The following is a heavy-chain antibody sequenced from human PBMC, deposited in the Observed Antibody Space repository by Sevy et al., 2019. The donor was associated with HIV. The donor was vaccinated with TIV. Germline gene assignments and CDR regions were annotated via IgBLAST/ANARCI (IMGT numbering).Heavy chain of an antibody. CDR1: GFTFSNAW. Sequence: GGSLRLSCGASGFTFSNAWMTWVRQAPGKGLEWVGRIKSKSEGGTTDYAAPVKGRFTISRDDSKNTLYLQMNSLRAEDTAVYYCAGFSRGSAMDPELYDYWGQRTLVTVSS. J-gene: IGHJ4*02. CDR2: IKSKSEGGTT. CDR3: AGFSRGSAMDPELYDY. V-gene: IGHV3-15*01. D-gene: IGHD5-18*01.